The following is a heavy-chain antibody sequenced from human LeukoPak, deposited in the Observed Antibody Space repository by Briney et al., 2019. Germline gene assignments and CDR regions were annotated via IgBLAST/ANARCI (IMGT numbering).Heavy chain of an antibody. Sequence: SETLSLTCAVSGGSISSGDCSWRWIRQPPGRGLEWIGYIYHSGSTYYNPPLKSRVTISVDRSKNQLSLKLSSVTAADTAVYYCARYILGVVRWFDPWGQGTLVTVSS. CDR3: ARYILGVVRWFDP. V-gene: IGHV4-30-2*01. CDR2: IYHSGST. CDR1: GGSISSGDCS. D-gene: IGHD3-10*01. J-gene: IGHJ5*02.